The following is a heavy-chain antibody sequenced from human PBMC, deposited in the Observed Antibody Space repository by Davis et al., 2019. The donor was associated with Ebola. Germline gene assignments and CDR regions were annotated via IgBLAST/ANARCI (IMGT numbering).Heavy chain of an antibody. V-gene: IGHV3-21*01. CDR3: ARVNLWSRGWGMDV. CDR2: ISSSSYFI. CDR1: GFTFSSYS. J-gene: IGHJ6*03. D-gene: IGHD2-21*01. Sequence: GGSLRLSCAASGFTFSSYSMNWVRQAPGKGLEWVSSISSSSYFIYYADSVKGRFTISRDNAKNSLYLQMNSLRDEDTAVYYCARVNLWSRGWGMDVWGNGTTVTVSS.